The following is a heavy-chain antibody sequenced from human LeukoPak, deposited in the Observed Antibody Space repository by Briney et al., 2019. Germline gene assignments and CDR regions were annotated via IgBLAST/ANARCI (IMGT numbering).Heavy chain of an antibody. CDR2: INPNSGGT. Sequence: ASVKVSCKASGYTFTGYYMHWVRQAPGQGLEWMGWINPNSGGTNYAQKFQGRVTMTRDTSISTAYMELSRLRSDDTAVYYCARVDVWGSYRYTDYWGQGTRVTVSS. J-gene: IGHJ4*02. CDR3: ARVDVWGSYRYTDY. CDR1: GYTFTGYY. V-gene: IGHV1-2*02. D-gene: IGHD3-16*02.